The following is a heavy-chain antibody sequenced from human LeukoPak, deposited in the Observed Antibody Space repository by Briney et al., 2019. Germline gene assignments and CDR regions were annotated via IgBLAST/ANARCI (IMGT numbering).Heavy chain of an antibody. V-gene: IGHV3-23*01. CDR1: GFTFSSYA. D-gene: IGHD3-10*01. CDR2: ISGSGGST. CDR3: AKGGSGLLWFGEFDY. Sequence: PGGSLRLSCAASGFTFSSYAMSWVRQAPGKGLEWVSAISGSGGSTYYADSVKGRFTISRDNSKNTLYLQMNSLRAEDTAVYYCAKGGSGLLWFGEFDYRGQGTLVTVSS. J-gene: IGHJ4*02.